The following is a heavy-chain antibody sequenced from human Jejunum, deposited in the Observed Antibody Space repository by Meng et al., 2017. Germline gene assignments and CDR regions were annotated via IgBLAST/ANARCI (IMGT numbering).Heavy chain of an antibody. V-gene: IGHV1-69*01. J-gene: IGHJ4*02. CDR2: IIPIFGPT. Sequence: QVQLGQSGAEVKKPGSSVKVSCKASGGTFSSDAMSWVRQAPGQGLEWMGGIIPIFGPTNYAQKFQGRVTITADESTSTAYMELSGLRSEDTALYYCARGAVVATTYYFDYWGQGSLVTVSS. CDR3: ARGAVVATTYYFDY. CDR1: GGTFSSDA. D-gene: IGHD2-15*01.